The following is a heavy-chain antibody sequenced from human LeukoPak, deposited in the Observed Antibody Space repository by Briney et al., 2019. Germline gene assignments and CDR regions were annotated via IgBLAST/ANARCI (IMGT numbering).Heavy chain of an antibody. CDR3: ARDQQGVDGVKFYYFDY. J-gene: IGHJ4*02. V-gene: IGHV3-33*01. Sequence: GGSLRLSCVASGFIFRYFGMHWVRQAPGKGLEWVAVIWSDGSNEYYADSVEGRFTISRDTSKDTLYLQMNSLRAEDTAVYYCARDQQGVDGVKFYYFDYWGQGTLVTVSS. CDR2: IWSDGSNE. D-gene: IGHD6-19*01. CDR1: GFIFRYFG.